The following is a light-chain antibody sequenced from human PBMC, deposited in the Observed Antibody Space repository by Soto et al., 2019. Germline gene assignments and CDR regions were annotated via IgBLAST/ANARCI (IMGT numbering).Light chain of an antibody. CDR3: QQYHKWPPIT. V-gene: IGKV3-15*01. J-gene: IGKJ5*01. CDR1: QSVSTN. Sequence: EIVMTQSHYTLSVSPGERFTLSCMASQSVSTNLAWYQQKPGQAPRLLISGASTRATGIPARFSGSGSETEFTLTISSLQSEDFGAYYCQQYHKWPPITFGQGTRLEI. CDR2: GAS.